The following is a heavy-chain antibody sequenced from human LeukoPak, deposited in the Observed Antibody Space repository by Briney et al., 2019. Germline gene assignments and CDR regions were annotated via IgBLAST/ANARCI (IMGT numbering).Heavy chain of an antibody. CDR2: IIPIFGTA. Sequence: SVKVSCKASGGTFSSYAISWVRQAPGQGLEWMGGIIPIFGTASYAQKFQGRVTITTDESTSTAYMELSSLRSEDTAVYYCARDRGVGVNYYYYYMDVWGKGTTVTVSS. D-gene: IGHD3-3*01. CDR3: ARDRGVGVNYYYYYMDV. V-gene: IGHV1-69*05. CDR1: GGTFSSYA. J-gene: IGHJ6*03.